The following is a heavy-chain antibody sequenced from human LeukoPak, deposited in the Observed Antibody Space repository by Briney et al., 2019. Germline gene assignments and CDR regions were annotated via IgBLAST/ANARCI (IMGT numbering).Heavy chain of an antibody. CDR2: ISYDVGKK. CDR1: GFTFSSYG. Sequence: GGSLRLSCAASGFTFSSYGMHWVRQAPGKGLEWVAVISYDVGKKYYADSVKGRFTISRDNSKNTLYLQMNSLRAEDTAVYYCAKDRAYSSGWYGCFDYWGQGNLVTVSS. CDR3: AKDRAYSSGWYGCFDY. J-gene: IGHJ4*02. D-gene: IGHD6-19*01. V-gene: IGHV3-30*18.